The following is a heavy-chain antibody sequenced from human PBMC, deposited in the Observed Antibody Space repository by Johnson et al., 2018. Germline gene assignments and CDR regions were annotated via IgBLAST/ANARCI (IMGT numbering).Heavy chain of an antibody. Sequence: QLVESGGGLVQPGGSLRLSCAASGFTFSSYAMSWVRQAPGKGLEWVSAISGSGGSTYYADSVKGRFTISRDNSKTKLYLQMNSLRAEDTAVYYCAKDLFEADYYDSSGYPEYFQHWGQGTLVTVSS. J-gene: IGHJ1*01. CDR2: ISGSGGST. CDR3: AKDLFEADYYDSSGYPEYFQH. CDR1: GFTFSSYA. V-gene: IGHV3-23*04. D-gene: IGHD3-22*01.